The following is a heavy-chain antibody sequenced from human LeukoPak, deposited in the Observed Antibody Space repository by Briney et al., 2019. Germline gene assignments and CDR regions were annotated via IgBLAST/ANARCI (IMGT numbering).Heavy chain of an antibody. D-gene: IGHD3-3*01. CDR2: IYYSGST. J-gene: IGHJ6*02. V-gene: IGHV4-30-4*01. Sequence: PSQTLSLTCTVSGGSISSGDYYWSWIRQPPGKGLEWIGYIYYSGSTYYNPSLKGRVTISVDTSKNQFSLKLSSVTAADTAVYYCARALLEWLPYGMDVWGQGTTVTVSS. CDR3: ARALLEWLPYGMDV. CDR1: GGSISSGDYY.